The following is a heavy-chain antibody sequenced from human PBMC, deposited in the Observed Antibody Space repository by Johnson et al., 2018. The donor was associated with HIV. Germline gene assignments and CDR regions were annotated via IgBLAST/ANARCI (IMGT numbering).Heavy chain of an antibody. CDR1: GFSFRSYW. V-gene: IGHV3-7*05. J-gene: IGHJ3*02. D-gene: IGHD6-13*01. Sequence: VQLVESGGGLVQPGGSLRLSCVASGFSFRSYWMTWVRQAPGKGLEWVANIKQDGSEKYYADSVKGRFTISRYNSKNTLYLQMNSLRAEDTAVYYCARDRGSSWPYDAFDIWGQGTMVTVSS. CDR2: IKQDGSEK. CDR3: ARDRGSSWPYDAFDI.